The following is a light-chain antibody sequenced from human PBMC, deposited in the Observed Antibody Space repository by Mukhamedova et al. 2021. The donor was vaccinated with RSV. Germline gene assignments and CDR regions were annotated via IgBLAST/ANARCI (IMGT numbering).Light chain of an antibody. CDR1: SSDVGGYNY. CDR3: SSYTSSSTLEV. CDR2: DVS. J-gene: IGLJ1*01. V-gene: IGLV2-14*04. Sequence: TGTSSDVGGYNYVSWYQQHPGKAPKLMIYDVSKRPSGVSNRFSGSKSGNTASLTISGLQAEDEADYYCSSYTSSSTLEVFGTVT.